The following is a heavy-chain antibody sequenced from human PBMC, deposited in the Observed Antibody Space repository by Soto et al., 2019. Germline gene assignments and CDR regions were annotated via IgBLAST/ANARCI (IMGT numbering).Heavy chain of an antibody. CDR2: IYYSGST. Sequence: TSETLSLTCTVSGGSISSYYWSWIRQPPGKGLEWTGYIYYSGSTNYNPSLKSRVTISVDTSKNQFSLKLSSVTAADTAVYYCARHTRGEYYFDYWGQGTLVTVSS. CDR1: GGSISSYY. V-gene: IGHV4-59*08. D-gene: IGHD1-26*01. J-gene: IGHJ4*02. CDR3: ARHTRGEYYFDY.